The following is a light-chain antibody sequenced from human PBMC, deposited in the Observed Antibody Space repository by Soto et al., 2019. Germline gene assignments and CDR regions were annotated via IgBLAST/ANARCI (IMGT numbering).Light chain of an antibody. J-gene: IGKJ4*01. V-gene: IGKV3-11*01. CDR1: QNINSS. Sequence: ETVMTQAPATLSLSPGDRATLSCRASQNINSSLAWYQQKPGQAPRLLIYDASNRATGVPARFSGSGSGTDCTLTISSLEPEDFAVYYCQQRKYWPPLTFGGGTKVEIK. CDR3: QQRKYWPPLT. CDR2: DAS.